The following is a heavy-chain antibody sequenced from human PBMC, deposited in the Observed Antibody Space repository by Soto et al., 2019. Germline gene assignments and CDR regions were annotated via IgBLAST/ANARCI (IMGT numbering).Heavy chain of an antibody. Sequence: PGGSLRLSCSASGFTFSSYAMHWVRQAPGKGLEYVSAISSNGGSTYYADSVKGRFTISRDNSKNTLYLQMSSLRAEDTAVYYCVKDDSSGYYYQTDFDYWGQGALVTVSS. V-gene: IGHV3-64D*06. CDR2: ISSNGGST. J-gene: IGHJ4*02. D-gene: IGHD3-22*01. CDR1: GFTFSSYA. CDR3: VKDDSSGYYYQTDFDY.